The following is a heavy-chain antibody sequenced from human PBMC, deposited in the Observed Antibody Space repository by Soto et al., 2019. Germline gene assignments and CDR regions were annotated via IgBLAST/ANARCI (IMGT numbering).Heavy chain of an antibody. CDR3: ARTVDIVATIEDAFDI. J-gene: IGHJ3*02. D-gene: IGHD5-12*01. V-gene: IGHV1-18*01. CDR2: ISAYNGNT. CDR1: GYTFTSYG. Sequence: ASVQVSCKASGYTFTSYGISWVRQAPGQGLEWMGWISAYNGNTNYAQKLQGRVTMTTDTSTSTAYMELRSLRSDDTAVYYCARTVDIVATIEDAFDIWGQGTMVTVSS.